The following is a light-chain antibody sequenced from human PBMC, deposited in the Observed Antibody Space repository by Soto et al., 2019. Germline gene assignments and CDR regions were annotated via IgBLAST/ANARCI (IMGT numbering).Light chain of an antibody. J-gene: IGLJ2*01. CDR2: QDS. Sequence: SYELTQPPSVSVSPGQTASITCSGDKLGDKYACWYQQKPGQSPVLVIYQDSKRPSGIPDRFSGSNSGNTATLTISGTQALDEDDYYCQAWDRSTVVFGGGTKLTVL. CDR1: KLGDKY. CDR3: QAWDRSTVV. V-gene: IGLV3-1*01.